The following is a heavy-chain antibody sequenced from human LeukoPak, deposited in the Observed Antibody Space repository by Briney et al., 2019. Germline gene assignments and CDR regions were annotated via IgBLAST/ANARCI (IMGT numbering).Heavy chain of an antibody. V-gene: IGHV7-4-1*02. J-gene: IGHJ6*03. CDR3: ARKGRYYDSSGYYQPSEYYYYMDV. CDR2: INTNTGNP. D-gene: IGHD3-22*01. Sequence: GASVKVSCKASGYTFTSYAMNWVRQAPGQGLEWMGWINTNTGNPTYAQGFTGRFVFSLDTSVSTAYLQISSLKAEDTAVYYCARKGRYYDSSGYYQPSEYYYYMDVWGKGTTVTVSS. CDR1: GYTFTSYA.